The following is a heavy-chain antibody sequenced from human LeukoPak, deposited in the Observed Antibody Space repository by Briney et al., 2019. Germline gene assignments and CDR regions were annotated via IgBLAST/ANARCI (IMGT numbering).Heavy chain of an antibody. Sequence: GDSLKISCKGSGYSFTSYWIGWVRQMPGKGLEWKWIIYPGDSDTRYSPSFQGQVTISADKSISTAYLHWSSLKASDTAMYYCARQHTSGAGPFDYWGQGTLVTVSS. V-gene: IGHV5-51*01. CDR2: IYPGDSDT. CDR3: ARQHTSGAGPFDY. CDR1: GYSFTSYW. J-gene: IGHJ4*02. D-gene: IGHD6-19*01.